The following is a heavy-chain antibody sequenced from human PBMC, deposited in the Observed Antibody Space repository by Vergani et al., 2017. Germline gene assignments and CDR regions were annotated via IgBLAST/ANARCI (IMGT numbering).Heavy chain of an antibody. V-gene: IGHV1-69*13. D-gene: IGHD5-18*01. CDR2: IIPIFGTA. Sequence: QVQLVQSGAEVKKPGSSVKVSCKASGGTFSSYAISWVRQAPGQGLEWMGRIIPIFGTANYAQKFQGRVTITADESTSTAYMELSSLRSGDTAVYYCAGVQRAMVASYSCYNGMDVWGQGTTVTVSS. J-gene: IGHJ6*02. CDR1: GGTFSSYA. CDR3: AGVQRAMVASYSCYNGMDV.